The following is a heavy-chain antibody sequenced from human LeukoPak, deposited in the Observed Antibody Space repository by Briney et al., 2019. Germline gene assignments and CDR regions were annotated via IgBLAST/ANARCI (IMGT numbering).Heavy chain of an antibody. J-gene: IGHJ4*02. CDR3: ARLDSVVDY. CDR1: GGSISSGSYY. V-gene: IGHV4-61*02. Sequence: SETLSLTCTVSGGSISSGSYYWSWIRQPAGKGLEWIGRIYTSGSTNYNPSLKSRVTISVDTFKNQFSVKLSSVTAADTAVYYCARLDSVVDYWGQGTLVTVSS. D-gene: IGHD3-10*01. CDR2: IYTSGST.